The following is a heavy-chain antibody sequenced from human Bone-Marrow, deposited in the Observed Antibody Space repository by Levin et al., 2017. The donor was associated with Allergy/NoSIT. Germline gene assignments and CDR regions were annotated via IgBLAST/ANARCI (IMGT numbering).Heavy chain of an antibody. D-gene: IGHD6-6*01. CDR3: ARSIKALPVGGAFDL. CDR1: GFSLTTAGVG. V-gene: IGHV2-5*02. CDR2: IFWDDNK. Sequence: SGPTLVKPTQTLTLTCTFSGFSLTTAGVGVGWVRQPPGKALEWLAVIFWDDNKLYSPSLRSRLSITKDTSKNHVVLIMTIMDPVDTGTYYCARSIKALPVGGAFDLWGQGTMVTVSS. J-gene: IGHJ3*01.